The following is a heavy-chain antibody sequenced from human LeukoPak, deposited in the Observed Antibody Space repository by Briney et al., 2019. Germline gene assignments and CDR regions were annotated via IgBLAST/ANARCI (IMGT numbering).Heavy chain of an antibody. V-gene: IGHV3-7*03. CDR3: ARNNGMVV. J-gene: IGHJ6*02. Sequence: PGGSLGLSCAASGFALSSHWMTWVRQVPGRGPEWAANVNRDGSETYYLDSVKGRFTISKDNAKNSLYLQMNSLRAEDTALYHCARNNGMVVWGQGTTVIVSS. CDR1: GFALSSHW. CDR2: VNRDGSET.